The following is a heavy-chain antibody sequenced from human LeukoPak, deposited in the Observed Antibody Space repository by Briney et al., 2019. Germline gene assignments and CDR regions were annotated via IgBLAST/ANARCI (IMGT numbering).Heavy chain of an antibody. D-gene: IGHD4-11*01. CDR3: ARADYKGVAWGP. J-gene: IGHJ5*02. CDR2: IYYSGST. V-gene: IGHV4-59*01. Sequence: PSETLSLTCTVSGGSISSYYWSWIRQPPGKGLEWIGYIYYSGSTNYNPSLKSRVTISVDTSKNQFSLKLSSVTAADTAVYYCARADYKGVAWGPWGQGTLVTVSS. CDR1: GGSISSYY.